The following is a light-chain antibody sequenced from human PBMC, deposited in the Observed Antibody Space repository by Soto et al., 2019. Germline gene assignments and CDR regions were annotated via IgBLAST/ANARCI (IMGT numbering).Light chain of an antibody. V-gene: IGKV1-9*01. CDR3: QQLNSYPLT. Sequence: DIQLTQSPSFLSASVGDRVTITCRASQGISSYLAWYQQKPGNAPKLLIYAASTLQSGVPSRFSGSGSGTEFTLTISSLQPEDFETYYCQQLNSYPLTFGGGTKVEIK. CDR1: QGISSY. J-gene: IGKJ4*01. CDR2: AAS.